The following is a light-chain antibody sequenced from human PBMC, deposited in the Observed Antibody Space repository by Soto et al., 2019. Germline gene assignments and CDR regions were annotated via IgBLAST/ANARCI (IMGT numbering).Light chain of an antibody. CDR3: QQYNNWPPWT. Sequence: EIVMTQSPATLSVSPGERATLSCRASQSVRSNLAWYQQKPGQAPRLLIYDASTRATGIPVRFSGSGSGTEFTLTISSLQSEDFAVYYCQQYNNWPPWTFGQGTKVEIK. CDR2: DAS. J-gene: IGKJ1*01. V-gene: IGKV3-15*01. CDR1: QSVRSN.